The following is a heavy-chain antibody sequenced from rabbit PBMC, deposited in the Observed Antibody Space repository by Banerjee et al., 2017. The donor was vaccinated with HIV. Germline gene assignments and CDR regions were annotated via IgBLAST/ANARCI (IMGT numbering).Heavy chain of an antibody. CDR1: GFSFSTYYY. CDR2: INTGSGSA. CDR3: ARAFYNDFARWDL. D-gene: IGHD2-1*01. J-gene: IGHJ3*01. Sequence: QSLEESGGDLVKPGASLTLTCTASGFSFSTYYYMCWVRQAPGKGLEWIGCINTGSGSAYYASWAKGRFTISKTSSATVTLQMTSLTAADTATYFCARAFYNDFARWDLWGQGTLVTVS. V-gene: IGHV1S40*01.